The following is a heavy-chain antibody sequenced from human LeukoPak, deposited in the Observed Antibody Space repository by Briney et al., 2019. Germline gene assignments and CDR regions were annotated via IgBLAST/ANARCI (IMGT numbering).Heavy chain of an antibody. J-gene: IGHJ4*02. Sequence: GGSLRLSCAASGFTFSSYSMNWVRQAPGKGLEWVSSISSSSSYIYYADSVKGRFTISRDNAKNSLYLQMNSLRADDTAVYYCARDLRRCSSTSCYGYWGQGTLVTVSS. CDR1: GFTFSSYS. D-gene: IGHD2-2*01. V-gene: IGHV3-21*01. CDR2: ISSSSSYI. CDR3: ARDLRRCSSTSCYGY.